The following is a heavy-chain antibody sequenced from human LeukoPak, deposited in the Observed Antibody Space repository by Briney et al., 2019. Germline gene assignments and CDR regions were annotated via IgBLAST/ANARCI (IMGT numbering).Heavy chain of an antibody. D-gene: IGHD3-3*01. CDR3: ARHPSGYYDH. CDR1: GGSISSSGYY. Sequence: SETLSLTCIVSGGSISSSGYYWAWIRQPPGKGREWVGSIYYSRTTYYHPSLKGRVTISLDTSRNHFSLKLTSVTAADTAVYFCARHPSGYYDHWGQGTPVTVSS. V-gene: IGHV4-39*01. J-gene: IGHJ4*02. CDR2: IYYSRTT.